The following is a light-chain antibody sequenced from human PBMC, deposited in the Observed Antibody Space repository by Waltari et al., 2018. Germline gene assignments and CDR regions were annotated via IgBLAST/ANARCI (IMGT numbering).Light chain of an antibody. CDR3: QVWDSSSDHPWV. Sequence: SYVLTQPPSMSVPPGETASISCGGYKIETKSVHWYQQRPGQAPVLVMYYDSDRPSGIPERFSGSNTGDTATLTISRIEAGDEADYYCQVWDSSSDHPWVFGGGTKLTVL. J-gene: IGLJ3*02. V-gene: IGLV3-21*04. CDR1: KIETKS. CDR2: YDS.